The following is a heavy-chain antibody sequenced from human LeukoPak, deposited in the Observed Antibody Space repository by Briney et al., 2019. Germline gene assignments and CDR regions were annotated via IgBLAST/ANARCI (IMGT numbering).Heavy chain of an antibody. Sequence: ASVKVSCKASGYTFTSYGISWVRQAPGQGLEWMGWISAYNGNTNYAQTLQGRVTMTTDTYTGTAYMELRSLRSDDTAVYYCASITGTGQYNWFDPWGQGTLVTVSS. CDR3: ASITGTGQYNWFDP. J-gene: IGHJ5*02. V-gene: IGHV1-18*01. D-gene: IGHD1-7*01. CDR2: ISAYNGNT. CDR1: GYTFTSYG.